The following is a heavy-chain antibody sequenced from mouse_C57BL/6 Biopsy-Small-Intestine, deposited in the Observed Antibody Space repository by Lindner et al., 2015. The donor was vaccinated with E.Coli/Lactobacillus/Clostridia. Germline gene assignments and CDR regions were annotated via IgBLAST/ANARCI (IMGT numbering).Heavy chain of an antibody. CDR3: GRKENSYYSYDGWFAY. CDR1: GYTFTSYW. Sequence: VQLQESGAEMVRPGASVKLSCKASGYTFTSYWIHWVKQRPGQGLEWIGKIDPSDNESHYNQKFKDRATLTVDKSSSTAYMQFNSLTSEDSAVYYCGRKENSYYSYDGWFAYWGQGTLVTVSA. J-gene: IGHJ3*01. D-gene: IGHD2-12*01. V-gene: IGHV1-52*01. CDR2: IDPSDNES.